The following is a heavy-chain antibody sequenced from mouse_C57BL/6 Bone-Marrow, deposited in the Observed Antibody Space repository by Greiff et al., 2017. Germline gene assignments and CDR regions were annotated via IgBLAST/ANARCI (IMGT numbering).Heavy chain of an antibody. D-gene: IGHD1-1*01. CDR2: ISNGGGST. CDR3: ARPPYYGSSPWFAY. V-gene: IGHV5-12*01. CDR1: GFTFSDYY. J-gene: IGHJ3*01. Sequence: EVQGVESGGGLVQPGGSLKLSCAASGFTFSDYYMYWVRQTPEKRLEWVAYISNGGGSTYYPDTVKGRFTISRDNAKNTLYLQMSRLKSEDTAMYYCARPPYYGSSPWFAYWGQGTLVTVSA.